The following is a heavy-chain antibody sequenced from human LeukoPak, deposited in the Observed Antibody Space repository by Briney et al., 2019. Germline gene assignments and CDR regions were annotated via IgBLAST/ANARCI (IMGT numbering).Heavy chain of an antibody. CDR1: GFTFSSYA. Sequence: GGSLRLSCAASGFTFSSYAMSWVRQAPGKGLEWVSAISGSGGSTYYADSVKGRFTISRDNSKNTLYLQMNSLRAEDTAVYYCARDPHYYGSGTYSFDAFDIWGQGTMVTVSS. D-gene: IGHD3-10*01. V-gene: IGHV3-23*01. CDR2: ISGSGGST. J-gene: IGHJ3*02. CDR3: ARDPHYYGSGTYSFDAFDI.